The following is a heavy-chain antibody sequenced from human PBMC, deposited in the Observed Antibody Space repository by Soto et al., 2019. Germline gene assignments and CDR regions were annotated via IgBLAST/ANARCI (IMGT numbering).Heavy chain of an antibody. V-gene: IGHV1-2*02. CDR2: INPSSGGT. CDR3: AREGSADYGSYGMDV. CDR1: GYTFTSYG. Sequence: QVQLVQSGAEVKKPGASVKVSCKASGYTFTSYGISWVRQAPGQGLEWMGWINPSSGGTNYAQKFQGRVAMTRDTFISTAYMELSSLQSDDTAVYYCAREGSADYGSYGMDVWGQGTTVTVSS. J-gene: IGHJ6*02. D-gene: IGHD4-17*01.